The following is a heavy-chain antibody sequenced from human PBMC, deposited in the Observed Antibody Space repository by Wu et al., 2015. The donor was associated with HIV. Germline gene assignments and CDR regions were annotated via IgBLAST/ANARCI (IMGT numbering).Heavy chain of an antibody. Sequence: QVQLVQSGAEVKKPGASVKVSCKASGYTFTSYGISWVRQAPGQGLEWMGWISAYNGNTNYAQKLQGRVTMTTDTSTSTAYMELRSLRSDDTAVYYCARRAVYCSSTSCYGGGYFDLWGRGHPWSLSPQ. CDR1: GYTFTSYG. CDR2: ISAYNGNT. J-gene: IGHJ2*01. V-gene: IGHV1-18*01. CDR3: ARRAVYCSSTSCYGGGYFDL. D-gene: IGHD2-2*01.